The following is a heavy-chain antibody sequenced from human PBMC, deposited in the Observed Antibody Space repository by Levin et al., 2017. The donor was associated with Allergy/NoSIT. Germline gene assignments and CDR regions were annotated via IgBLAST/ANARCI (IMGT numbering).Heavy chain of an antibody. J-gene: IGHJ4*02. CDR1: GFIFSKLA. CDR3: AKDHDSMGYPTFDY. Sequence: GGSLRLSCAASGFIFSKLAMSWVRQAPGKGLEWVSTFSASGPYYADSVKGRFTISRDNSKNTLSLEMNSLRDEDTAVYYCAKDHDSMGYPTFDYWGQGTQVTVSS. V-gene: IGHV3-23*01. CDR2: FSASGP. D-gene: IGHD3-22*01.